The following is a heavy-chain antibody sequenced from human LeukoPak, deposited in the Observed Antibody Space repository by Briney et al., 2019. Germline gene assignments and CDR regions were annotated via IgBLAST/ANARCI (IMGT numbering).Heavy chain of an antibody. J-gene: IGHJ3*02. CDR3: ARDPGYSSGWYAASVAFDI. CDR1: GFTFSSYW. CDR2: IKQDGSEK. D-gene: IGHD6-19*01. Sequence: GGSLRLSCAASGFTFSSYWMSWVRQAPGKGLEWVANIKQDGSEKYYVDSVKGRFTISRDNAKNSLYLQMNSLRAEDTAVYYCARDPGYSSGWYAASVAFDIWGQGTMVTVSS. V-gene: IGHV3-7*01.